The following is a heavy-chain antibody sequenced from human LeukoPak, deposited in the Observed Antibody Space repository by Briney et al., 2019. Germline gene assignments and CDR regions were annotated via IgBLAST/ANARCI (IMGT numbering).Heavy chain of an antibody. CDR2: IYTSGST. CDR1: GGSISSYY. Sequence: SETLSLTCTVSGGSISSYYWSWIRQPAGKGLEWIGRIYTSGSTNYNPSLKSRVTMSVDTSKNQFSLKLSPVTAADTAVYYCASRYCSGGSCYSGLNYYYYMDVWGKGTTVTVSS. V-gene: IGHV4-4*07. CDR3: ASRYCSGGSCYSGLNYYYYMDV. D-gene: IGHD2-15*01. J-gene: IGHJ6*03.